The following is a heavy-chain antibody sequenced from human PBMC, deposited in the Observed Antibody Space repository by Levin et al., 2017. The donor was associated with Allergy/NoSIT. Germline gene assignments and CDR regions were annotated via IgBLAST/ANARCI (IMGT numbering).Heavy chain of an antibody. CDR1: GFTFGDYA. D-gene: IGHD3-22*01. CDR3: SRVSGYDSSAYLVD. CDR2: IGSRGYGGTT. Sequence: SLRLSCTASGFTFGDYAMTWFRRAPGKGLEWVGFIGSRGYGGTTEYAASVRGRFTISRDDSKSIAYLQMNSLKIEDTAVYYCSRVSGYDSSAYLVDWGQGTLVTVSS. V-gene: IGHV3-49*03. J-gene: IGHJ4*02.